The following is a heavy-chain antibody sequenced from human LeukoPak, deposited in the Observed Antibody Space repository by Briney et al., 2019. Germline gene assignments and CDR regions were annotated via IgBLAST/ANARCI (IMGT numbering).Heavy chain of an antibody. V-gene: IGHV4-30-4*01. Sequence: PSQTLFLTCTVTGGYISGGDYYWRWTRQPPGKGLEWLAYISYSGSNYYNPSLTSRVTISVATSKSQGALKLSSVTAANTAVYYCARIHYPADGHGADYWGQGTLVTVSS. D-gene: IGHD2-2*01. CDR2: ISYSGSN. J-gene: IGHJ4*02. CDR1: GGYISGGDYY. CDR3: ARIHYPADGHGADY.